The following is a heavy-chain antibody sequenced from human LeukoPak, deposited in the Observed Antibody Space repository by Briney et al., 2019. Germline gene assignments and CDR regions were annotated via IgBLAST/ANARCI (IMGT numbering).Heavy chain of an antibody. D-gene: IGHD6-19*01. V-gene: IGHV3-21*01. CDR1: GFTLSSCS. Sequence: PGGSLRLSCAASGFTLSSCSMNWVRQAPGKGLEWVSSISSSSAYIYYADSVKGRFTISRDNAKNSLYLQMNSLRAEDTAVYYCARGGVRAVRDWGQGTMVTVSS. J-gene: IGHJ4*02. CDR2: ISSSSAYI. CDR3: ARGGVRAVRD.